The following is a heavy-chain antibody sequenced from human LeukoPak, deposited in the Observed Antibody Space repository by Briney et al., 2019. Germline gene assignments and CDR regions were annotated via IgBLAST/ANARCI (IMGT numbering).Heavy chain of an antibody. CDR1: GFTFDDFG. J-gene: IGHJ4*02. D-gene: IGHD3-22*01. Sequence: PGGSLRLSCAASGFTFDDFGMSWVRQVPGKGLECVSGINWSGDSIYYADSVKGRFTISRDNSKNTLYLQMNSLRAEDTAVYYCAKTYYYDSSGYYGWGQGTLVTVSS. CDR2: INWSGDSI. V-gene: IGHV3-20*04. CDR3: AKTYYYDSSGYYG.